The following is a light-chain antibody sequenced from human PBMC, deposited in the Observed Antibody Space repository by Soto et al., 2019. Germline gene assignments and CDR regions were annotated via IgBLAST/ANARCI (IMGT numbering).Light chain of an antibody. Sequence: EIVLTQSPAPLSLSPGERATPSCRASQSVDSYLVWHQQKPGQAPRLLIFGASNRATGIPARFSGSGSGTDFTLTINSLEPEDFAVYYCQQRSSWPITLGQGTRLEIK. CDR1: QSVDSY. CDR3: QQRSSWPIT. J-gene: IGKJ5*01. CDR2: GAS. V-gene: IGKV3-11*01.